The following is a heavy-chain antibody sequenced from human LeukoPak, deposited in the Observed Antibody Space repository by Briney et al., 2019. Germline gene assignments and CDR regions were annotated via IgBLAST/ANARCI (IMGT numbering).Heavy chain of an antibody. CDR1: GFTFSNAW. CDR2: IKSKIHGGTT. CDR3: APEDGWPDP. Sequence: GGSLRLSCAASGFTFSNAWMSWVRQAQGKGLEWVGRIKSKIHGGTTDYAAPVKGRFYISRNDSKHTLYLQITSLKTEDTAVYYCAPEDGWPDPWGQGSLVTVSS. V-gene: IGHV3-15*01. D-gene: IGHD5-24*01. J-gene: IGHJ5*02.